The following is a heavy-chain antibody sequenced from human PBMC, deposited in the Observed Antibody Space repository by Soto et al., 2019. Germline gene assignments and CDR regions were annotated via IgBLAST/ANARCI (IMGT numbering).Heavy chain of an antibody. CDR3: GRRSGFFVY. CDR2: TDYRSRWYN. CDR1: GDSVSSNTAA. V-gene: IGHV6-1*01. J-gene: IGHJ4*02. Sequence: TLSLNCAIAGDSVSSNTAAWNWIRQSPSRGLEWLGRTDYRSRWYNDYAVSVKSRISITPDTSKNQFSLQLSSVTPEDTAVYYLGRRSGFFVYWGQATLVSLSS. D-gene: IGHD3-10*01.